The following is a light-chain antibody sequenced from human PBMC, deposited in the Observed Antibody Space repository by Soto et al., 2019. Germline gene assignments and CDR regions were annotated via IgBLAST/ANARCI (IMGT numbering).Light chain of an antibody. Sequence: EIVMTQSPAALSVSPGGRATLSCRASQSISDTLAWYQQKPGQAPTLLIYDASNRATGIPARFSGSGSGTEFTLTISSLQSEDFAVYYCQQYNKWPPITFGQGTRLEI. J-gene: IGKJ5*01. V-gene: IGKV3-15*01. CDR2: DAS. CDR1: QSISDT. CDR3: QQYNKWPPIT.